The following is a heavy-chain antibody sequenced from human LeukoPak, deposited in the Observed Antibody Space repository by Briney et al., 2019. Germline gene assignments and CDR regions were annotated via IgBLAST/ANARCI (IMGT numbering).Heavy chain of an antibody. Sequence: ASVKVSCKASGYTFTGYYMHWVRQAPGQGLEWMGWINPNSGGTNYAQKFQGRVTMTRDTSISTAYMELSRLRSDDTAVYYCARDAVVVPAALWFDPWGQGTLVTVSS. CDR1: GYTFTGYY. J-gene: IGHJ5*02. V-gene: IGHV1-2*02. CDR2: INPNSGGT. D-gene: IGHD2-2*01. CDR3: ARDAVVVPAALWFDP.